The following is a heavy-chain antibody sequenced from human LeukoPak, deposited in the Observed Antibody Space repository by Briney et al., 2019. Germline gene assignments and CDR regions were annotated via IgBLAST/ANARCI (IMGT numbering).Heavy chain of an antibody. CDR2: INTNTGNP. Sequence: GASVKVSCKASGYTFTSYAMNWVRQAPGPGLEWMGWINTNTGNPTYAQGFTGRFVFSLDTSVSTAYLQISSLKAEDTAVYYCARPPTPDRKRRDGYSGYFDYWGQGTLVTVSS. CDR1: GYTFTSYA. V-gene: IGHV7-4-1*02. CDR3: ARPPTPDRKRRDGYSGYFDY. D-gene: IGHD5-24*01. J-gene: IGHJ4*02.